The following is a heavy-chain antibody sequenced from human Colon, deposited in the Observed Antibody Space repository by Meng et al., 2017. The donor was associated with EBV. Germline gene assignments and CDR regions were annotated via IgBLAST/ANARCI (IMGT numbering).Heavy chain of an antibody. J-gene: IGHJ4*02. Sequence: QLQHWGAGLFKPSSTLSLTCTVYGGSFSDSYWTWIRQPPGKGLEWIGEINHVGSTTYNPSLKSRVTISVDTSKNQFSLKLSSVTAADAAVYYCASSDCSGGTCYLDCWGQGTLVTVSS. CDR3: ASSDCSGGTCYLDC. V-gene: IGHV4-34*01. CDR2: INHVGST. D-gene: IGHD2-15*01. CDR1: GGSFSDSY.